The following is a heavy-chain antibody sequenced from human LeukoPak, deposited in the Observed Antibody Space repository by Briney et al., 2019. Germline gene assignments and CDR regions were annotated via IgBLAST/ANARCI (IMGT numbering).Heavy chain of an antibody. J-gene: IGHJ3*02. D-gene: IGHD2-8*01. Sequence: SETLSLTCTVSGGSISSYYWSWIRQPPGNGLEWIGYIYYSGSTNYNPSLKSRATISVDTSKNQFSLKLSSVTAADTAVYYCARHVRYCTNGVCYTDAFDIWGQGTMVTVSS. CDR3: ARHVRYCTNGVCYTDAFDI. CDR1: GGSISSYY. CDR2: IYYSGST. V-gene: IGHV4-59*08.